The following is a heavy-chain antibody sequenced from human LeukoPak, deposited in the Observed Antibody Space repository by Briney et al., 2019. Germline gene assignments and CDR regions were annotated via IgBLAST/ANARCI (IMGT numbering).Heavy chain of an antibody. CDR1: GGSISSYN. CDR2: IYTSGRT. CDR3: ARLPAAGTYYYFMDV. D-gene: IGHD2-2*01. V-gene: IGHV4-4*07. J-gene: IGHJ6*03. Sequence: SETLSLTCTVSGGSISSYNWSWIRKPDGKGRGWVGRIYTSGRTNYNTSLKRGVTITVDKSKTKYSLKLSSVTAADTAVYYCARLPAAGTYYYFMDVWGKGTTVTVSS.